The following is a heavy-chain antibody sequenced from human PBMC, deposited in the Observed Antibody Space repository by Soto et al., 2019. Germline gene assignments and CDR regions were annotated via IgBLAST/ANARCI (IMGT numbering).Heavy chain of an antibody. Sequence: QVQLVQSGAEVRQPESSVTVSYKPSRGTFSSYAISWVRQAPGQGLEWMGGIVPIVDTSTYAQKFQGRVTITADESTSTVYMELSSLRSDDTAVYYCVRVVAIPGYPDNWGQGTMVTVSS. V-gene: IGHV1-69*12. CDR1: RGTFSSYA. D-gene: IGHD5-12*01. CDR3: VRVVAIPGYPDN. J-gene: IGHJ4*02. CDR2: IVPIVDTS.